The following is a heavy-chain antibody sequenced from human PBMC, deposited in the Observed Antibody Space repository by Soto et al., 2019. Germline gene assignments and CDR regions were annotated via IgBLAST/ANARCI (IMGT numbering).Heavy chain of an antibody. Sequence: SETPPVTCAVYGGSFSGDYWSWIRQPPGKGLEWIGEINHSGSTNYNPSLKSRVTISVDTSKNQFSLKLSSVTAADTAVYYCASSRDSSGYYYVGWFDPWGQGTLVTVSS. V-gene: IGHV4-34*01. CDR2: INHSGST. CDR3: ASSRDSSGYYYVGWFDP. CDR1: GGSFSGDY. J-gene: IGHJ5*02. D-gene: IGHD3-22*01.